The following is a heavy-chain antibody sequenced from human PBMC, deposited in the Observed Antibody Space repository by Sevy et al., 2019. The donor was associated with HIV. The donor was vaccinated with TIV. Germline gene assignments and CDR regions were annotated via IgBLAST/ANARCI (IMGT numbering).Heavy chain of an antibody. Sequence: GGSLRLSCAASGFTFSSYEMNWVRQAPGKGLEWVSYISSSGSPIYYADSVKGRFTISRDNAKNSLYLEMNSLRAEDTAVYYCARAQQITMLVVIGGLYFDFWGQGTLVTVSS. CDR2: ISSSGSPI. CDR3: ARAQQITMLVVIGGLYFDF. D-gene: IGHD3-22*01. J-gene: IGHJ4*02. V-gene: IGHV3-48*03. CDR1: GFTFSSYE.